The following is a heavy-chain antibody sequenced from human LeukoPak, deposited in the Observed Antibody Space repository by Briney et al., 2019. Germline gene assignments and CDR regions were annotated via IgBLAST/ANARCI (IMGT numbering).Heavy chain of an antibody. CDR3: AASPATAMAFDS. CDR2: ISSSGYTI. Sequence: GGSLRLSCAASGFTFSSYEMNWVRQAPGKGLEWVSYISSSGYTIYYGDSVKGRFTISRDNAKNSLYLQMNSLRAEDTGVYYCAASPATAMAFDSWGQGTLVTVSS. V-gene: IGHV3-48*03. D-gene: IGHD5-18*01. J-gene: IGHJ4*02. CDR1: GFTFSSYE.